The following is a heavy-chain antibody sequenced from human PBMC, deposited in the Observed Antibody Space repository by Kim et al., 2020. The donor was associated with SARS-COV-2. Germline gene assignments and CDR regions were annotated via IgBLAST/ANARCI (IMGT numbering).Heavy chain of an antibody. D-gene: IGHD3-3*01. J-gene: IGHJ2*01. CDR2: IYYSGST. CDR3: ARDNGTYYDFWSGYPAWYFDL. V-gene: IGHV4-59*01. Sequence: SETLSLTCTVSGGSISSYYWSWIRQPPGKGLEWIGYIYYSGSTNYNPSLKSRVTISVDTSKNQFSLKLSSVTAADTAVYYCARDNGTYYDFWSGYPAWYFDLWGRGTLVTVSS. CDR1: GGSISSYY.